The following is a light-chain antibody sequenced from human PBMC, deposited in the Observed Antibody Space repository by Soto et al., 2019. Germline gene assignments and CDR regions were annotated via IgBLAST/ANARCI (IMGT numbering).Light chain of an antibody. CDR2: GAS. Sequence: EIVMTQSPATLSVSPGERATLSCRASRNINRKLAWYQQKPGQAPRLLISGASTRATGIPARFSGSGSGTELNVTISSLQSEDFAVDYCQQYYDYPPLIFGGGTKVEIK. CDR3: QQYYDYPPLI. CDR1: RNINRK. J-gene: IGKJ4*01. V-gene: IGKV3-15*01.